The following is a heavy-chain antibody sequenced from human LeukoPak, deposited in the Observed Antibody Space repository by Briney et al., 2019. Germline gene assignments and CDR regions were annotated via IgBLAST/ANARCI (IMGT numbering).Heavy chain of an antibody. J-gene: IGHJ2*01. CDR1: GYTFTGYY. V-gene: IGHV1-2*02. CDR3: ARAGALIRYGGQTKNWYFDL. Sequence: GASVKVSCKASGYTFTGYYMHWVGQAPGQGLEWMGWINPNGGGTNYAQKFQGRVTMTRDTSISTAYTELSSLRSEDTALYYCARAGALIRYGGQTKNWYFDLWGRGTLVTVSS. D-gene: IGHD4-23*01. CDR2: INPNGGGT.